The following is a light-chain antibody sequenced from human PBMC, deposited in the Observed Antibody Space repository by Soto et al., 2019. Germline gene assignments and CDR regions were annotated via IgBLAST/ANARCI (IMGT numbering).Light chain of an antibody. CDR3: SSYTSSSTLDV. CDR2: EVS. CDR1: SSDVGGYNY. J-gene: IGLJ1*01. Sequence: QSVLTQPASVSGSPGQSITISCTGTSSDVGGYNYVSWYQQHPGKAPKLMIYEVSNRPSGVSNRFSGSKSGNTASLNISGLQAEYEADYYCSSYTSSSTLDVFGTGTKLTVL. V-gene: IGLV2-14*01.